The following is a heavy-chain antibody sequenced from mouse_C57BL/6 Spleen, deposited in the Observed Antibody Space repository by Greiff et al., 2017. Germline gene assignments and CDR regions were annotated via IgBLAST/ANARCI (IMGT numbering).Heavy chain of an antibody. V-gene: IGHV1-58*01. CDR3: ARRSFRAKVVSLDY. J-gene: IGHJ4*01. CDR2: IFIGNGYT. Sequence: VQLQQSGAELVRPGSSVKISCKSPGYTFTSYGINWVKQRPGQGLEWIGYIFIGNGYTEYNEKFKGKATLTSDPSSNTAYMQLSSLTTEDSAIYYCARRSFRAKVVSLDYWGQGTTVTVSS. D-gene: IGHD1-1*01. CDR1: GYTFTSYG.